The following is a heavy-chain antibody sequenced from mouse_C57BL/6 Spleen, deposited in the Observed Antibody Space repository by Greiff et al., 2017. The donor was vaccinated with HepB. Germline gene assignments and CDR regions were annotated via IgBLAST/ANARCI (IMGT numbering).Heavy chain of an antibody. CDR3: ARAETLLWGWYFDV. J-gene: IGHJ1*03. D-gene: IGHD2-10*01. CDR2: INPNNGGT. Sequence: EVQLQQSGPELVKPGASVKISCKASGYTFTDYYMNWVKQSHGKSLEWIGDINPNNGGTSYNQKFKGKATLTVDKSSSTAYMELRSLTSEDSAVYYCARAETLLWGWYFDVWGTGTTVTVSS. CDR1: GYTFTDYY. V-gene: IGHV1-26*01.